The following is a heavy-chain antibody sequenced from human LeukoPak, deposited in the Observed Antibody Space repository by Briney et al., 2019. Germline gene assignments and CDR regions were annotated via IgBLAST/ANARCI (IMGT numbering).Heavy chain of an antibody. Sequence: SETLSLTCTVSGGSISSSSYYWGWIRQPPGKGLEWIGSIYYSGSTYYNPSLKSRVTISVDTSKNQFSLKLSSVTAADTAVYYCAILTYYDFWSGRVYYFDYWGQGTLVTVSS. CDR1: GGSISSSSYY. CDR2: IYYSGST. V-gene: IGHV4-39*01. J-gene: IGHJ4*02. D-gene: IGHD3-3*01. CDR3: AILTYYDFWSGRVYYFDY.